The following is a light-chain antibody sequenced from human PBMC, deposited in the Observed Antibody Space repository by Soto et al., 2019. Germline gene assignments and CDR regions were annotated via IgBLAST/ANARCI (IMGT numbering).Light chain of an antibody. CDR1: HSVSNN. J-gene: IGKJ5*01. V-gene: IGKV3-15*01. CDR3: QQYNDWPPIT. CDR2: YAS. Sequence: EILMTQSPATLSVSPGERATLSCRASHSVSNNLAGYQQKPGQAPRLLIYYASTRAPGIPARFSGSGSGTEFTLTISSLQSEDFALYYCQQYNDWPPITFGQGTRLEVK.